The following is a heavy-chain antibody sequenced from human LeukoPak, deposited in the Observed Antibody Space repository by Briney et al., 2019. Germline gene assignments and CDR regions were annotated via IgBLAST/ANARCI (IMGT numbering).Heavy chain of an antibody. CDR1: GLTLSNYW. CDR2: IKQDGSEK. D-gene: IGHD6-13*01. CDR3: ASPSYSSSWSFDY. Sequence: GGSLRLSCTASGLTLSNYWMIWVRQAPGKGLQWVAKIKQDGSEKYYVDSVKGRFTISRDNSKNTLYLQMNSLRAEDTAVYYCASPSYSSSWSFDYWGQGTLVTVSS. J-gene: IGHJ4*02. V-gene: IGHV3-7*01.